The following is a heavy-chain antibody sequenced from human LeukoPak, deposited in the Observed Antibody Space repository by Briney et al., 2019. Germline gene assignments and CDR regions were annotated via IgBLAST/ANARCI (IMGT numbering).Heavy chain of an antibody. Sequence: PSETLSLTCTVSGGSIGSGDYYWSWIRQPPGKGLEWLGYIYNSGSTYYNPSLKSRVTISVDTSKNQFSLRLTSMTAADAAVYYCVRDRELTYWGQGTLVTVSS. CDR3: VRDRELTY. CDR1: GGSIGSGDYY. D-gene: IGHD5-24*01. J-gene: IGHJ4*02. V-gene: IGHV4-61*08. CDR2: IYNSGST.